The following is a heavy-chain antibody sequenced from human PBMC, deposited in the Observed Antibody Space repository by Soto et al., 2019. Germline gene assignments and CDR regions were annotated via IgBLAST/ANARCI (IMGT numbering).Heavy chain of an antibody. V-gene: IGHV4-34*01. CDR1: GGSFSGYY. Sequence: PSETLSLTCAVYGGSFSGYYWTWIRQPPGTGLEWIGSIYYSGSTYYNPSLKSRVTISVDTSKNQFSLKLSSVTAADTAVYYCARHTPAISISDHWGQGTLVTVSS. J-gene: IGHJ4*02. CDR2: IYYSGST. CDR3: ARHTPAISISDH. D-gene: IGHD2-15*01.